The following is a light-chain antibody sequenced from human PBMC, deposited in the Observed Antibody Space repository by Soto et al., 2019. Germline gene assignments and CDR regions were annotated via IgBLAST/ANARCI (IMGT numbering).Light chain of an antibody. CDR3: QQYDSYSPYT. CDR1: QTISSS. V-gene: IGKV1-5*03. J-gene: IGKJ2*01. Sequence: DIQMTQFPPTLSASIGDRVTITCRASQTISSSLAWYQQKPGKAPKLLIYKASTLETGVPSRFSGSGSGTDFTLTISSLQPDDFATYYCQQYDSYSPYTFGQGTRLEIK. CDR2: KAS.